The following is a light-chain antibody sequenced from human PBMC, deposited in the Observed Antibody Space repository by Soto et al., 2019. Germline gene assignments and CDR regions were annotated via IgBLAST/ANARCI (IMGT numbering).Light chain of an antibody. CDR2: LGS. CDR3: MQTLRSPT. Sequence: DIVMTQSPLSLPVTPGEPASISCRSSQSLLYGDGNNYLAWYLQKPGQSPQLLNYLGSKRVSGVPDRLHVRGSGTYFTLKISTAEGEDVGVYYCMQTLRSPTFSPGTKVAIK. J-gene: IGKJ3*01. CDR1: QSLLYGDGNNY. V-gene: IGKV2-28*01.